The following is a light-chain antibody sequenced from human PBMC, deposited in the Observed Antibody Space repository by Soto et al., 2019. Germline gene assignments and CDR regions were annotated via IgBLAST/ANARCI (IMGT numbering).Light chain of an antibody. CDR1: SSDVGGYDF. Sequence: QSALTQPASVAGSPGQSITISCAGTSSDVGGYDFVSWYQHHPGRAPKLLIYEVSGRPSGVSYRFSGSKSGNTASLIISGLQAEDEAYYYCSSYGRSGNSVFGNGTKVTV. J-gene: IGLJ1*01. CDR2: EVS. CDR3: SSYGRSGNSV. V-gene: IGLV2-14*01.